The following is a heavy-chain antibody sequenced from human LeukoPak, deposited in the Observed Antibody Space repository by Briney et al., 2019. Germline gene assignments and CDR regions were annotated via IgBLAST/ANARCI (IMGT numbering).Heavy chain of an antibody. D-gene: IGHD5-12*01. CDR2: IYRSGST. Sequence: SETLSLTCIVSGGSISSGSSYWSWIRQPAGKGLEFIGRIYRSGSTYYNPSLKSRVTISVDTSKNQFSLKLSSVTAADTAVYYCARDINTGYSGYDFPKFDYWGQGTLVTVSS. J-gene: IGHJ4*02. CDR3: ARDINTGYSGYDFPKFDY. V-gene: IGHV4-61*02. CDR1: GGSISSGSSY.